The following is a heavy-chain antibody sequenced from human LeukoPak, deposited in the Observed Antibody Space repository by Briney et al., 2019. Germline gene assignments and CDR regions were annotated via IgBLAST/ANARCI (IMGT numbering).Heavy chain of an antibody. V-gene: IGHV3-48*03. J-gene: IGHJ6*04. CDR1: GFTFSTYE. CDR2: IGSSDTM. CDR3: AREGRSGYDLTGYYGMDV. Sequence: GGSLRLSCAATGFTFSTYEMNWVRQAPGKGLEWVSYIGSSDTMYYADSVKGRFTISRDNAKNSLYLQMNSLRAEDTAIYYCAREGRSGYDLTGYYGMDVWGKGTTVTVSS. D-gene: IGHD5-12*01.